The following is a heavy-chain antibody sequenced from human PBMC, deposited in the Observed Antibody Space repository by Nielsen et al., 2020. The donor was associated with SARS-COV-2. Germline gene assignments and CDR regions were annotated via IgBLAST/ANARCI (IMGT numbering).Heavy chain of an antibody. CDR3: ATLGGYDGLDYYYGMDV. Sequence: SLNISCAASGFTFDDYAMHWVRQAPGKGLEWVSGISWNSGSIGYADSVKGRFTISRDNAKNSLYLQMNSLRAEDTALYYCATLGGYDGLDYYYGMDVWGQGTTVTVSS. D-gene: IGHD3-16*01. CDR1: GFTFDDYA. CDR2: ISWNSGSI. V-gene: IGHV3-9*01. J-gene: IGHJ6*02.